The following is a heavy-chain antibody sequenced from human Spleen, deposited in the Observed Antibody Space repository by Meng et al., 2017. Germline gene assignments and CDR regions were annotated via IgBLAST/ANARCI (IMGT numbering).Heavy chain of an antibody. V-gene: IGHV5-51*01. CDR1: GYSFTSFW. Sequence: KVSCKGSGYSFTSFWIGWVRQMPGKGLEWMGIIYPGDSDIRNSPSFQGQVTISADKSISTAYLQWSSLRASDTAICYCARGYTSGWEFDYWGQGTLVTVSS. CDR2: IYPGDSDI. D-gene: IGHD6-19*01. J-gene: IGHJ4*02. CDR3: ARGYTSGWEFDY.